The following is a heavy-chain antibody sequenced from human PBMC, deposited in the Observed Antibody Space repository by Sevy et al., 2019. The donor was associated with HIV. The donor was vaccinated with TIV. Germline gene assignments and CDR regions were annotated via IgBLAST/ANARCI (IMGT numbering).Heavy chain of an antibody. V-gene: IGHV1-8*01. CDR1: GYTFTSYD. J-gene: IGHJ6*02. Sequence: ASVKVSCKASGYTFTSYDINWVRQATGQGLEWMGWMNPNCGNTGYAQKFQGRVTMTRNTSISTAYMELSSLRSEDTAVYYCATEYSSGWYGYGMDVWVQGTTVTVSS. CDR2: MNPNCGNT. D-gene: IGHD6-19*01. CDR3: ATEYSSGWYGYGMDV.